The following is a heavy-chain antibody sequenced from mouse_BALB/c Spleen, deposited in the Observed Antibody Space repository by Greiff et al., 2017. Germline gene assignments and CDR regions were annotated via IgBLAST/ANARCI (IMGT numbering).Heavy chain of an antibody. J-gene: IGHJ4*01. CDR1: GYTFTSYW. CDR3: ARMITTDAMDY. V-gene: IGHV1-7*01. D-gene: IGHD2-4*01. CDR2: INPSTGYT. Sequence: VQLQQSGAELAKPGASVKMSCKASGYTFTSYWMHWVKQRPGQGLEWIGYINPSTGYTEYNQKFKDKATLTADKSSSTAYMQLSSLTSEDSAVYYCARMITTDAMDYWGQGTSVTVSS.